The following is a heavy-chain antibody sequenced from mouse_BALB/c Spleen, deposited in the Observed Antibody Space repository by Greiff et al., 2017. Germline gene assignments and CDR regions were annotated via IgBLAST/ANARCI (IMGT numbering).Heavy chain of an antibody. CDR3: ARFQNFTTALYYAMDY. Sequence: QVQLQQSGAELARPGASVKMSCKASGYTFTSYTMHWVKQRPGQGLEWIGYINPSCGYTNYNQKFKDKATLTADKSSSTAYMQLSSLTSEDSAVYYCARFQNFTTALYYAMDYWGQGTSVTVSS. J-gene: IGHJ4*01. CDR1: GYTFTSYT. D-gene: IGHD1-2*01. V-gene: IGHV1-4*01. CDR2: INPSCGYT.